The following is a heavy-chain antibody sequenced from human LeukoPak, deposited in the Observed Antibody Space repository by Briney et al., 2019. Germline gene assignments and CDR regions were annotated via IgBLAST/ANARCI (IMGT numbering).Heavy chain of an antibody. CDR2: INPSGGST. D-gene: IGHD3-22*01. J-gene: IGHJ4*02. V-gene: IGHV1-46*01. CDR1: GYTFTSYY. Sequence: ASVKVSCKASGYTFTSYYMHWVRQAPGQGLEWMGIINPSGGSTSYAQKFQGRVTMTRDMSTSTVYMELSSLRAEDTALYYCAKDSTYYYDSSGPDAPSPYFDYWGQGTLVTVSS. CDR3: AKDSTYYYDSSGPDAPSPYFDY.